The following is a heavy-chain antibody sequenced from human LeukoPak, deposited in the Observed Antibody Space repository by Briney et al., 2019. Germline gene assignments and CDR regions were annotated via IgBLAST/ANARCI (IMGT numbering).Heavy chain of an antibody. J-gene: IGHJ4*02. Sequence: PGGSLRLSCAASGFTFSSYEMNWVRQAPGKGLEWVSYISSSGSTIYYADSVKGRFTISRDNAKNSLYLQMNSLRAEDTAVYYCARDVPLGDYVWGSYIDYWGQGTLVTASS. D-gene: IGHD3-16*01. CDR3: ARDVPLGDYVWGSYIDY. CDR1: GFTFSSYE. CDR2: ISSSGSTI. V-gene: IGHV3-48*03.